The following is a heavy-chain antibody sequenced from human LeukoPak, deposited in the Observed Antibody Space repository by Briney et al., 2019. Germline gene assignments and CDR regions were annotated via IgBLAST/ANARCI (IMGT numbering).Heavy chain of an antibody. CDR1: GFTFRSYS. V-gene: IGHV3-21*01. CDR3: ARDTRRARYYDILTGPECGDAFDI. Sequence: GGSLRLSCAASGFTFRSYSMNWVRQAPGKGLEWVSSISSSSSYIYYADSVKGRFTISRDNAKNSLYLQMNSLRAEDTAVYYCARDTRRARYYDILTGPECGDAFDIWGQGTMVTVSS. D-gene: IGHD3-9*01. J-gene: IGHJ3*02. CDR2: ISSSSSYI.